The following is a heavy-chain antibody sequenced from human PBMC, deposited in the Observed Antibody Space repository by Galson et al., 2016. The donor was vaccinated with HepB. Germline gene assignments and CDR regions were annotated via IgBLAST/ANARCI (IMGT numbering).Heavy chain of an antibody. CDR1: GYIFTSYG. CDR3: ARDEPYYDTLTGHTAPLYH. J-gene: IGHJ5*02. CDR2: ISVYNGKK. V-gene: IGHV1-18*01. D-gene: IGHD1-14*01. Sequence: SVKVSCKASGYIFTSYGISWVRQAPGQGLEWMGWISVYNGKKKYVDNLQGRVTMTTDTSTSTAYMELRSLRSDDTAVYYCARDEPYYDTLTGHTAPLYHWGQGTLVTVSS.